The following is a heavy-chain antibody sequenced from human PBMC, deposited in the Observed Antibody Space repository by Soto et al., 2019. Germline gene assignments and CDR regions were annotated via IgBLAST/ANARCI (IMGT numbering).Heavy chain of an antibody. D-gene: IGHD2-2*01. CDR1: SATDRRSSAP. J-gene: IGHJ6*02. CDR3: ARLHGYCISSSCHGHYAMDV. Sequence: SEALSLTFTVSSATDRRSSAPGGGMRQPTGKGLECIGSIYYSGSTYSNPSLNSRVTVSVDTSKNQFSLKVTSVTAADTAVYYCARLHGYCISSSCHGHYAMDVWGQGTTVT. CDR2: IYYSGST. V-gene: IGHV4-39*01.